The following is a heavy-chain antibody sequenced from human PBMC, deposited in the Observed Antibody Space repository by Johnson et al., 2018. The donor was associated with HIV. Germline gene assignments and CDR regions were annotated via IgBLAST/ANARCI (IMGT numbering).Heavy chain of an antibody. CDR2: ISYDGSNK. D-gene: IGHD2-2*01. CDR3: ARSGYCSSTSCPDDAFDI. CDR1: GFTFSSYA. V-gene: IGHV3-30-3*01. J-gene: IGHJ3*02. Sequence: VQLVESGGGVVQPGRSLRLSCAASGFTFSSYAMHWVRQAPGKGLEWVAVISYDGSNKYYADSVKGRLTISRDNSKNTLYLQMNSLRAEDTAVYYCARSGYCSSTSCPDDAFDIWGQGTMVTVSS.